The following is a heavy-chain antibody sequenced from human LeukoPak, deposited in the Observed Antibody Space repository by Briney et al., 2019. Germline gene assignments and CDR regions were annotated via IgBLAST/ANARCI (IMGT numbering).Heavy chain of an antibody. CDR1: GYTFTVYY. J-gene: IGHJ3*02. D-gene: IGHD2-15*01. V-gene: IGHV1-2*02. Sequence: ASVKVSCKAAGYTFTVYYMDWVRQAPGQGLELMGVINPNSGGTNYSQKFNVRVTMTRDTSISTAYMELSRLSSDDTAVYYCARVKSQGWSSAFDIWGQGTMVTVSS. CDR3: ARVKSQGWSSAFDI. CDR2: INPNSGGT.